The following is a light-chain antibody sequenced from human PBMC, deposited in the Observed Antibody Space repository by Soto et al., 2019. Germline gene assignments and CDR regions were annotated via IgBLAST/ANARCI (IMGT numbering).Light chain of an antibody. J-gene: IGKJ1*01. CDR1: QSISRY. V-gene: IGKV3-20*01. CDR2: GAS. Sequence: IVLTQSPGTLSLSPGERPTLSCRASQSISRYLAWYQQKPGQGPRLLIYGASSRATGTPDRFSGSGSGTDFTLTINRLEPEDFALYYCQQYGSSPPTFGQGTKVEIK. CDR3: QQYGSSPPT.